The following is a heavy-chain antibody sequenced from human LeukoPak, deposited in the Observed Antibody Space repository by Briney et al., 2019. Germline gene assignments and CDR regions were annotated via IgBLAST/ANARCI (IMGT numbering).Heavy chain of an antibody. CDR3: ARFVGLYSSLD. V-gene: IGHV4-59*08. CDR1: GGSISSYY. Sequence: SETLSLTCTVSGGSISSYYWSWIGQPAGKGLEWIGSIYYSGSTYYNPSLKSRVTISVDTSKNQFSLKLSSVTAADMAVYYCARFVGLYSSLDWGQGTLVTVSS. D-gene: IGHD6-13*01. CDR2: IYYSGST. J-gene: IGHJ4*02.